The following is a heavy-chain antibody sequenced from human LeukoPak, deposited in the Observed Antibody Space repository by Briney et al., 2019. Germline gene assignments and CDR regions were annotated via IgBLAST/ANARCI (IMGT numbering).Heavy chain of an antibody. V-gene: IGHV3-15*01. CDR3: TTSYYDSPRPSDY. D-gene: IGHD3-22*01. CDR1: GFTFSNAW. CDR2: IKTKTDGGTT. J-gene: IGHJ4*02. Sequence: GGSLRLSCAASGFTFSNAWMSWVRQAPGKGLEWVGRIKTKTDGGTTDYAAPVKGRFTISRDDSKNTLYLQMNSLKTEDTAVYYCTTSYYDSPRPSDYWGQGTLVTVSS.